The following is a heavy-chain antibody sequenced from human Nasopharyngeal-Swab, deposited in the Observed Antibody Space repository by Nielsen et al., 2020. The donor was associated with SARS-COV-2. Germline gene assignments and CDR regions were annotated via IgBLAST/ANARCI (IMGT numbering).Heavy chain of an antibody. CDR3: AKGMGYSYGYELYYYYYGMDV. Sequence: GGSLRLSCAASGFTFDDYAMHWVRQAPGKGLEWVSGISWNSGSIGYADSVKGRFTISRDNAKNSLYLQMNSLRAEDTASYYCAKGMGYSYGYELYYYYYGMDVWGQGTTVTVSS. J-gene: IGHJ6*02. CDR1: GFTFDDYA. V-gene: IGHV3-9*01. CDR2: ISWNSGSI. D-gene: IGHD5-18*01.